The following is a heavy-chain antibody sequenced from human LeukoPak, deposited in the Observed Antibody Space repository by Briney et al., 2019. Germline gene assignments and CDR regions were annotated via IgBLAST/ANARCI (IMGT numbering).Heavy chain of an antibody. Sequence: PSETLSLTCTVSVGSIIINSWTWFRRPPGKDLNGIGYIYYSGSTNYNPSLKSRVTISVDTSKNQFSLKLSSVTAADTAVYYCARVSSSSGATLWGQGTLVTVSS. D-gene: IGHD6-6*01. J-gene: IGHJ4*02. CDR1: VGSIIINS. V-gene: IGHV4-59*01. CDR2: IYYSGST. CDR3: ARVSSSSGATL.